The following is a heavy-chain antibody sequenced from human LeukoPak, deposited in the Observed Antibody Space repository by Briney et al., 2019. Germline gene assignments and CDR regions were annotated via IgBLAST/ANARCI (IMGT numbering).Heavy chain of an antibody. CDR1: GFTFSSYG. CDR2: ISYDGSNE. CDR3: AKDLGGSGSPCDP. Sequence: GGSLRLSCAASGFTFSSYGMHWVRQAPGKGQEWVAVISYDGSNEYYADSVKGRFTISRDNSKNTLYLQMNSLRAEDTAVYYCAKDLGGSGSPCDPWGQGTLVTVSS. J-gene: IGHJ5*02. V-gene: IGHV3-30*18. D-gene: IGHD3-10*01.